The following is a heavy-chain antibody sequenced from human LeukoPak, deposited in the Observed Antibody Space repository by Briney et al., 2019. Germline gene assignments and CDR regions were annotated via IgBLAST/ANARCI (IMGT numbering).Heavy chain of an antibody. Sequence: ASVKVSCKVSGYTLTELSMHWVRQAPGKGLEWMGGFDPEDGETIYAQKFQGRVTMTEDTSTDTAYMELSSLGSEDTAVYYCATAILKISSWYRLALQNWFDPWGQGTLVTVSS. CDR1: GYTLTELS. D-gene: IGHD6-13*01. V-gene: IGHV1-24*01. J-gene: IGHJ5*02. CDR2: FDPEDGET. CDR3: ATAILKISSWYRLALQNWFDP.